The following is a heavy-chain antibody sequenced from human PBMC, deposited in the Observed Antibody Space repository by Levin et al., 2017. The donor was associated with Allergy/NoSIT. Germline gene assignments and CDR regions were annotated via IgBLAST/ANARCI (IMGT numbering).Heavy chain of an antibody. D-gene: IGHD6-19*01. CDR1: GGTFSSYA. CDR3: AREYSSGWGNAFDI. J-gene: IGHJ3*02. V-gene: IGHV1-69*06. Sequence: SVKVSCKASGGTFSSYAISWVRQAPGQGLEWMGGIIPIFGTANYAQKFQGRVTITADKSTSTAYMELSSLRSEDTAVYYCAREYSSGWGNAFDIWGQGTMVTVSS. CDR2: IIPIFGTA.